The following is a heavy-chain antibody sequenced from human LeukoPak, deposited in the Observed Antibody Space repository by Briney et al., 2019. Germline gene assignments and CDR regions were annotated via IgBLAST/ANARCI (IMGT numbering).Heavy chain of an antibody. D-gene: IGHD3-10*01. CDR3: ARGLRGGYDAFDI. CDR2: IYCSGST. Sequence: SETLSLTCTVSGGSISNYYWTWIRQPPGKGLEWIGYIYCSGSTNYNPSLKSRVTISLDTSKNQFSLRLTSVTAADTAVYYCARGLRGGYDAFDIWGQGTMVIVSS. J-gene: IGHJ3*02. V-gene: IGHV4-59*01. CDR1: GGSISNYY.